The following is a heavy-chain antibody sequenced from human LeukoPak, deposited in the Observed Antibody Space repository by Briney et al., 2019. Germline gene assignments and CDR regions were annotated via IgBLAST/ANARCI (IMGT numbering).Heavy chain of an antibody. CDR3: ARVVGPFTVTLSHDAFDI. CDR2: IYYSGST. V-gene: IGHV4-59*01. J-gene: IGHJ3*02. CDR1: GGSISSYY. D-gene: IGHD4-17*01. Sequence: SETLSLTCTVSGGSISSYYWSWIRQPPGKGLEWIGYIYYSGSTNYNPSLKSRVTLSVDTSKNQFSLKLSSVTAADTAVYYCARVVGPFTVTLSHDAFDIWGQGTMVTVSS.